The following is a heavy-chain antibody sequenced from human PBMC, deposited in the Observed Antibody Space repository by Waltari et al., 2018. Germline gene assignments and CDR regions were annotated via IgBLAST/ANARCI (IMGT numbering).Heavy chain of an antibody. CDR2: VSASNGKT. CDR1: GYTFTSYG. J-gene: IGHJ6*02. Sequence: QVQLVQSGAEVKKPGASVKVSCKASGYTFTSYGISWVRQAPGQGLEWMGWVSASNGKTNHAQKLQGRVTMTTDTSTSTAYMELRSLRSDDTAVYYCARDLAVNDYYYGMDVWGQGTTVTVSS. CDR3: ARDLAVNDYYYGMDV. D-gene: IGHD4-17*01. V-gene: IGHV1-18*01.